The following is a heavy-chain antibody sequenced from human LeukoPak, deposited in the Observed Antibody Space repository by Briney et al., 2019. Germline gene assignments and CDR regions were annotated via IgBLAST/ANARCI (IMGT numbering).Heavy chain of an antibody. CDR1: GYSFTSYW. CDR3: TRRPRATGYYMDV. Sequence: GESLKISGKGSGYSFTSYWIGWVRQMPGKGLEWMGSIYPGDSDTRYSPSFQSQVTISANQSLSTASLQWSSLKASDIAMYYCTRRPRATGYYMDVWGKGTTVPVSS. V-gene: IGHV5-51*01. J-gene: IGHJ6*03. CDR2: IYPGDSDT.